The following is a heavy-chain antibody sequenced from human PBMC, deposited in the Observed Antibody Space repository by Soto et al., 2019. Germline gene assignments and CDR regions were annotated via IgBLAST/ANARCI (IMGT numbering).Heavy chain of an antibody. Sequence: EVQLVESGGGLIQPGGSLRLSCAASGFTVSNNYMTWVRQAPGKGLEWVSVMYSGGTATSYADSVKGRFTVSRDNSKNTVSLQLDSLKADDTAVYYCAIGVPVGAIGRFYFDSWGQGTLVTVSS. D-gene: IGHD1-26*01. CDR3: AIGVPVGAIGRFYFDS. J-gene: IGHJ4*02. V-gene: IGHV3-53*01. CDR1: GFTVSNNY. CDR2: MYSGGTAT.